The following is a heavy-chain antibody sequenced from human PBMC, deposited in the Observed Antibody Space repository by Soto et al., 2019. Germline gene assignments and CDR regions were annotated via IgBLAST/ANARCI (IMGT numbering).Heavy chain of an antibody. J-gene: IGHJ4*02. Sequence: PSETLSLTCTVSGGSISSGGYYWGWIRQPPGKDLEWIGAICYTGNTFYNPSLESRVSMSIDTSRKQFSLRLSSVIAADTAIYYCARLDNTGAYQSFDYWGQGTLVTVS. CDR3: ARLDNTGAYQSFDY. V-gene: IGHV4-39*01. CDR2: ICYTGNT. D-gene: IGHD7-27*01. CDR1: GGSISSGGYY.